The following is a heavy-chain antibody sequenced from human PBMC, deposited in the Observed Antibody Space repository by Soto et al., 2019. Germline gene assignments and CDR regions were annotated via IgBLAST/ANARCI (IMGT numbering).Heavy chain of an antibody. CDR3: ARGYCSSTRCYFRWFDP. Sequence: ASVKVSCKASGYTFTSYGISWVRQAPGQGLEWMGWISAYNGNTNYAQKLQGRVTMTTDTSTSTAYMELRSLRSDDTAVYYCARGYCSSTRCYFRWFDPWGQGTLVTVSS. D-gene: IGHD2-2*01. J-gene: IGHJ5*02. CDR1: GYTFTSYG. V-gene: IGHV1-18*01. CDR2: ISAYNGNT.